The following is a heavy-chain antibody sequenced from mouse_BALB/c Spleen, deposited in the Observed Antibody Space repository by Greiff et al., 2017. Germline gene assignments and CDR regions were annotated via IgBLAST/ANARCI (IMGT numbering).Heavy chain of an antibody. CDR3: VRYTTVYYYAMDY. Sequence: VKLVESGPGLVAPSQSLSITCTVSGFSLTSYDISWIRQPPGKGLEWLGVIWTGGGTNYNSAFMSRLSISKDNSKSQVFLKMNSLQTDDTAIYYCVRYTTVYYYAMDYWGQGTSVTVSS. D-gene: IGHD1-1*01. CDR1: GFSLTSYD. J-gene: IGHJ4*01. V-gene: IGHV2-9-2*01. CDR2: IWTGGGT.